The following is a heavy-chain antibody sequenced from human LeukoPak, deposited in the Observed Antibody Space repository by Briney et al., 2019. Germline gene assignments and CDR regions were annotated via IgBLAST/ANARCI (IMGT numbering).Heavy chain of an antibody. J-gene: IGHJ4*02. V-gene: IGHV4-4*02. D-gene: IGHD3-22*01. Sequence: PSETLSLTCAVSGGSISSSNWWSWVRQPPGKGLEWIGEIYHSESTNYNPSLKSRVTISVDKSKNQFSLKPSSVTAADTAVYYCARVTIYYDSSGYPTSTADYWGQGTLVTVSS. CDR2: IYHSEST. CDR1: GGSISSSNW. CDR3: ARVTIYYDSSGYPTSTADY.